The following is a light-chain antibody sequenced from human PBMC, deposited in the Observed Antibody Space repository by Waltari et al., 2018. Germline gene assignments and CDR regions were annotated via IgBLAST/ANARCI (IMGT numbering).Light chain of an antibody. Sequence: QSGLTQPASVSGSPGPSITISCTGTSNDVGTYTYVSWYQHHPDRSPLLLIYEVYNRPSGISTRFSGSKSGNTASLTISGLLAEDEAVYYCSSYTESGARVFGGGTKVTV. CDR3: SSYTESGARV. J-gene: IGLJ2*01. CDR2: EVY. V-gene: IGLV2-14*01. CDR1: SNDVGTYTY.